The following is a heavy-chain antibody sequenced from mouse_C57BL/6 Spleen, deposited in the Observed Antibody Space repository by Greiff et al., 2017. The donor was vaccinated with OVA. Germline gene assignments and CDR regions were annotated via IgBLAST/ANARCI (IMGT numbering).Heavy chain of an antibody. CDR2: ISSGSSTI. CDR3: ARMRELGGDY. CDR1: GFTFSDYG. J-gene: IGHJ2*01. V-gene: IGHV5-17*01. Sequence: DVKLVESGGGLVKPGGSLKLSCAASGFTFSDYGMHWVRQAPEKGLEWVAYISSGSSTIYYADTVKGRFTISRDNAKNTLFLQMTSLRSEDTAMYYCARMRELGGDYWGQGTTLTVSS. D-gene: IGHD4-1*01.